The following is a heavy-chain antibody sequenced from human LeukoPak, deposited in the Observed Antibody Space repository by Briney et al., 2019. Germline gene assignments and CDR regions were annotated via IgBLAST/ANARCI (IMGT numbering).Heavy chain of an antibody. J-gene: IGHJ4*02. CDR2: IYPGDSDT. CDR1: GYSFSSYW. CDR3: ARLVRGNYGGNYFDY. D-gene: IGHD4-23*01. Sequence: GESLKISCKGSGYSFSSYWIGWVRQMPGKGLEWMGIIYPGDSDTRYRPSFQGQVTISADKSISTAYLQWSSLKASDIAMYYCARLVRGNYGGNYFDYWGQGTLVTVSS. V-gene: IGHV5-51*01.